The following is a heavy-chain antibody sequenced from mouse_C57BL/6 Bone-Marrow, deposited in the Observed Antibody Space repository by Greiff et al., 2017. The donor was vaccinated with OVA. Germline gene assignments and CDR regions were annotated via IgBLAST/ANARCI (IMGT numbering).Heavy chain of an antibody. CDR2: IDPSDSYT. Sequence: VQLQQSGAELVMPGASVKLSCKASGYTFTSYWMHWVKQRPGQGLEWIGEIDPSDSYTNYNQKFKGKSTLTVDKSSSTAYMQLSSLTSEDSAVYYCARRRNGPYYFDYWGQGTTLTVSS. J-gene: IGHJ2*01. V-gene: IGHV1-69*01. CDR3: ARRRNGPYYFDY. CDR1: GYTFTSYW.